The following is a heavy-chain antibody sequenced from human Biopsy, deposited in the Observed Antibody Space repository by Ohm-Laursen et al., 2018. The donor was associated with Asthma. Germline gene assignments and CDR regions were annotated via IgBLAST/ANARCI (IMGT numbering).Heavy chain of an antibody. Sequence: SLKLSCAASGFVFSQCGMHWVRQGPGKGLEWVALVSSDGHNKYYKDSVKGRFTISRDNSKLRLYLEINSLRVEDSAVYYCARESGQDSGGTGAFDRWGQGIMVAVSS. CDR2: VSSDGHNK. J-gene: IGHJ3*02. CDR1: GFVFSQCG. V-gene: IGHV3-30*03. CDR3: ARESGQDSGGTGAFDR. D-gene: IGHD4-23*01.